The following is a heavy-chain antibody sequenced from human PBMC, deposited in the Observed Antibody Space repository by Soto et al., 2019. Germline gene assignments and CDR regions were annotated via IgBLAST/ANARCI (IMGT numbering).Heavy chain of an antibody. CDR3: ARGRLGELCHPFDY. D-gene: IGHD3-16*01. CDR1: GGSISSGGYY. J-gene: IGHJ4*02. CDR2: IYYSGST. V-gene: IGHV4-31*03. Sequence: QVQLQESGPGLVKPSQTLSLTCTVSGGSISSGGYYWSWIRQHPGKGLEWIGYIYYSGSTYYNPSLKRRVNTSVDTSKNQFSLKLSSVTAAATAVYYCARGRLGELCHPFDYWGQGTLVTVSS.